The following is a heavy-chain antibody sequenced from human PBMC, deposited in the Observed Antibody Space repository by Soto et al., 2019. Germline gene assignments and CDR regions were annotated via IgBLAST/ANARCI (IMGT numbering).Heavy chain of an antibody. CDR2: IYLSGNT. V-gene: IGHV4-4*02. CDR1: GDSISSGAW. D-gene: IGHD2-2*01. Sequence: SETLSLTCAVSGDSISSGAWWSWVRQSPGKGLQWIGEIYLSGNTRNNPSLKSRATMSVDKSNNQFSLNLMSVTAADTATYYCARDSRTGCSSTDCYMSWGRGILVTVPQ. J-gene: IGHJ5*02. CDR3: ARDSRTGCSSTDCYMS.